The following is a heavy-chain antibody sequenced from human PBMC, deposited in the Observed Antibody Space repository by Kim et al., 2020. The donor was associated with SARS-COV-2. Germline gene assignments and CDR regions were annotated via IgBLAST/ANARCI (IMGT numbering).Heavy chain of an antibody. J-gene: IGHJ4*02. V-gene: IGHV4-34*01. Sequence: YNPSLKSRVTISVDTSKNQFSLKLSSVTAADTAVYYCARGLIAAAGPDYWGQGTLVTVSS. CDR3: ARGLIAAAGPDY. D-gene: IGHD6-13*01.